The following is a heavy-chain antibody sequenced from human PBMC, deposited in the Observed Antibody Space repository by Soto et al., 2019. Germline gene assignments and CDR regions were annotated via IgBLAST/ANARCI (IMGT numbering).Heavy chain of an antibody. D-gene: IGHD1-26*01. CDR2: IYYSGTT. J-gene: IGHJ4*02. V-gene: IGHV4-31*03. CDR1: GVTITTGGHF. Sequence: QVQLQESGPGLVKASQTLSLTCTVSGVTITTGGHFWSWIRQYPGKGLEWIGYIYYSGTTHYNPSLKSRVTLSIDTSKNQFSLNLSSVTAADTPVYYCARVVSGSYLDYWGQGTLVTVSS. CDR3: ARVVSGSYLDY.